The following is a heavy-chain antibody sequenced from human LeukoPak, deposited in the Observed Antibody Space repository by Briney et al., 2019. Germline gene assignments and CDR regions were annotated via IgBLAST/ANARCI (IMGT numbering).Heavy chain of an antibody. CDR3: ARVAEYTTGWYDWLDP. D-gene: IGHD6-19*01. CDR2: ISYSGST. J-gene: IGHJ5*02. Sequence: KPSETLSLTCSVSGGSISSSSYYWGWIRQPPGKGLEWIGSISYSGSTYYNPSLKSRVTISIDTSKNQFSLKLSSVTAADTAVYYCARVAEYTTGWYDWLDPWGQGTLVTVSS. V-gene: IGHV4-39*07. CDR1: GGSISSSSYY.